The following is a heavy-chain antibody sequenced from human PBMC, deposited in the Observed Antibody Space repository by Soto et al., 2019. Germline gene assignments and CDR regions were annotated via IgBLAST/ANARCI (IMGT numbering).Heavy chain of an antibody. V-gene: IGHV4-61*08. CDR2: IFYTGTT. CDR1: GGSISSGDYY. Sequence: SETLSLTCTVSGGSISSGDYYWSWIRQPPGKGLEWIGCIFYTGTTNFNPSLESRVAMSLDTSKNHFSLRLSSVTAADTAVYYCARRVQANGVIKQETRLDPWGQGTRVTVSS. D-gene: IGHD3-10*01. CDR3: ARRVQANGVIKQETRLDP. J-gene: IGHJ5*02.